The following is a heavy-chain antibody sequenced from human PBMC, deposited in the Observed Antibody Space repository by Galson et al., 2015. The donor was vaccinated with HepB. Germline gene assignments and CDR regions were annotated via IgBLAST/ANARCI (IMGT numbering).Heavy chain of an antibody. Sequence: SLRLSCAASGFTFSRYWMSWVRQAPGKGLQWVANIMQHGSEKYYVDSVKGRFTISRDNAKNSLYLQMNSLRAEDTAVYYCARVMSVAGAYYYYYMDVWGKGTTVTVSS. CDR1: GFTFSRYW. D-gene: IGHD6-19*01. J-gene: IGHJ6*03. CDR3: ARVMSVAGAYYYYYMDV. CDR2: IMQHGSEK. V-gene: IGHV3-7*01.